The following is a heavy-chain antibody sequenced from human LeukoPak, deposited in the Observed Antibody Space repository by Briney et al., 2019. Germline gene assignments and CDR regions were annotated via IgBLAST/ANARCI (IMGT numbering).Heavy chain of an antibody. V-gene: IGHV1-18*01. J-gene: IGHJ4*02. Sequence: ASVKVSCKASGYTFTSYGISWVRQAPGQGLEWMGWISAYNGNTNYAQKLQGRVTMTTDTSTSTAYMELRSLRSDGTAVYYCARDGTYYDFWSGYPHFDYWGQGTLVTVSS. CDR2: ISAYNGNT. D-gene: IGHD3-3*01. CDR1: GYTFTSYG. CDR3: ARDGTYYDFWSGYPHFDY.